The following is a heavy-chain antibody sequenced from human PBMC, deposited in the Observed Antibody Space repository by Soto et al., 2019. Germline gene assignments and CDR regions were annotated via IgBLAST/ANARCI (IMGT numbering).Heavy chain of an antibody. V-gene: IGHV1-69*13. CDR3: ARDLNYYDSSGPFDY. D-gene: IGHD3-22*01. Sequence: GDSVNXSCKASGGTFSSYGISWVRQAPGQGLEWMGGIIPIFGTANYAQKFQGRVTIAADESTSTAYMELSSLRSEDTAVYYCARDLNYYDSSGPFDYWGQGTLVTVSS. J-gene: IGHJ4*02. CDR2: IIPIFGTA. CDR1: GGTFSSYG.